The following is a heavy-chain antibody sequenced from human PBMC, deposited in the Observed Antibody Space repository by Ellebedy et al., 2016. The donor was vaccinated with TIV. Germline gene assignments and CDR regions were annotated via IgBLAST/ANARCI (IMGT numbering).Heavy chain of an antibody. V-gene: IGHV3-21*01. CDR3: ARGHCSSTSCPPYYYYYMDV. CDR2: ITGSSTYM. CDR1: GFTFSRYS. J-gene: IGHJ6*03. D-gene: IGHD2-2*01. Sequence: GESLKISXAASGFTFSRYSMNWVRQAPGKGLEWVSSITGSSTYMFYADSVKGRFTISRDNAKNSLYMQMNSLRAEDTAVYYCARGHCSSTSCPPYYYYYMDVWGKGTTVTVSS.